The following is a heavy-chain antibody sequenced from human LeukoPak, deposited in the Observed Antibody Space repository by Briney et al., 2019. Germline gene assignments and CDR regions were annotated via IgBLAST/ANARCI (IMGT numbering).Heavy chain of an antibody. V-gene: IGHV3-30*02. CDR1: GFTFSSYG. Sequence: PGGSLRLSCAASGFTFSSYGMHWVRLAPGKGLEWEAFIRYDGSNKYYADSVKGRFTISRDNSKNTLYLQMNSLRAEDTAVYYCAKGIGDQYYYYMDVWGKGTTVTISS. CDR3: AKGIGDQYYYYMDV. D-gene: IGHD1-26*01. J-gene: IGHJ6*03. CDR2: IRYDGSNK.